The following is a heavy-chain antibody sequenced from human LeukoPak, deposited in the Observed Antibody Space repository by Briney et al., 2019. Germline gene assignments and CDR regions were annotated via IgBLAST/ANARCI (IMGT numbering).Heavy chain of an antibody. V-gene: IGHV4-61*01. CDR1: GGSVSSGSYY. D-gene: IGHD3-3*01. CDR2: IYYSGST. Sequence: SETLSLTCTVSGGSVSSGSYYWSWLRQPPGKGLEWIGYIYYSGSTNYNPSLKSRVTISVDTSKNQFSLKLSSVTAADTAVYYCARDQGYDTKRYYYYGMDVWGQGTTVTVSS. J-gene: IGHJ6*02. CDR3: ARDQGYDTKRYYYYGMDV.